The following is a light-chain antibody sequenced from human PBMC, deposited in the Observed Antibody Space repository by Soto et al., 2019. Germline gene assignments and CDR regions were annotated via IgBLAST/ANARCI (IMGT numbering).Light chain of an antibody. CDR3: TSFSTGSSYVI. V-gene: IGLV2-14*01. J-gene: IGLJ2*01. Sequence: QSALTQPASVSGSPGQSITISCTGTSSDVGNYNYVSWYQETPGKAPRLIIYQVTNQPSGVSNRFSGSKSGNTASLTISGLQADDEADYYCTSFSTGSSYVIFGGGTKLTVL. CDR2: QVT. CDR1: SSDVGNYNY.